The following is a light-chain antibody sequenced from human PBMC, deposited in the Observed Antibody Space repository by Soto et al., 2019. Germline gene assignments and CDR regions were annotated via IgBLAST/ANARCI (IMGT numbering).Light chain of an antibody. CDR2: GAS. CDR1: QSVSSN. V-gene: IGKV3-15*01. CDR3: QQYNNWPRT. J-gene: IGKJ1*01. Sequence: EIVMTQSPATLSVSPGERATLSCRASQSVSSNLAWYQQKPGQAPRLLIYGASTRATGIPARFSGSGSGTEXXXXXXXXXXXDFAVYYCQQYNNWPRTFGQGTKVEIK.